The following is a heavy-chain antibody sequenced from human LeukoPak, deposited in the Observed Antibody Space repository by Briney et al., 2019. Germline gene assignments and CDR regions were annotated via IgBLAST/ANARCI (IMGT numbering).Heavy chain of an antibody. J-gene: IGHJ6*02. CDR3: ARDSSSWYFSGMDV. Sequence: SVKVSCKASGGTFSSYALSWVRQAPGQGLEWMGGIIPIFGTANYAQKFQGRVTITADESSSTAYMEVSSLTPDDTAVYYCARDSSSWYFSGMDVWGQGTTVTVSS. D-gene: IGHD6-13*01. V-gene: IGHV1-69*13. CDR1: GGTFSSYA. CDR2: IIPIFGTA.